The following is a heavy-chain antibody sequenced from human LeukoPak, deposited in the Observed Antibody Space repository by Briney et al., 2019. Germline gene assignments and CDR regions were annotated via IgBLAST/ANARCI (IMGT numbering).Heavy chain of an antibody. J-gene: IGHJ4*02. CDR1: GIIFSSYS. CDR2: ISSSGSTI. V-gene: IGHV3-48*04. CDR3: ATDRGWRTSGYYLYYFEY. D-gene: IGHD3-3*01. Sequence: GGSLRLSCAVSGIIFSSYSMNWVRQAPGKGLEWVSYISSSGSTIYYADSVKGRFTISRDNTMNSLYLQMSSLRAEDTAVYYCATDRGWRTSGYYLYYFEYWGQGTLVTYSS.